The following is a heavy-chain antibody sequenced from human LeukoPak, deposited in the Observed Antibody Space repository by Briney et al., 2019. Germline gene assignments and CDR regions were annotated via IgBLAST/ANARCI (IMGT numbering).Heavy chain of an antibody. CDR3: ARSADVVTTMIPSLDY. D-gene: IGHD5-12*01. CDR2: LYPGDSDT. J-gene: IGHJ4*02. V-gene: IGHV5-51*01. CDR1: GYSFSNYW. Sequence: GDSLKISCKASGYSFSNYWIGWVRQMPGKGLEWMGILYPGDSDTRYGLSFQGQVTISADESISTAYLQWSSLRASDSAMYYCARSADVVTTMIPSLDYWGQGTLVTVSS.